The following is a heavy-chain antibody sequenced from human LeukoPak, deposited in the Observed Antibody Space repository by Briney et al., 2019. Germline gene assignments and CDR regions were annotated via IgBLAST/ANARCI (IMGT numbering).Heavy chain of an antibody. J-gene: IGHJ4*02. CDR3: ARDPTIAVAVPDY. CDR1: GFTFSSYA. D-gene: IGHD6-19*01. V-gene: IGHV3-23*01. Sequence: GGSLRLSCAASGFTFSSYAMSWVRQAPGKGLEWVSAISGGGGSTYYADSVKGRFTISRDNSKNTLYLQMNSLRAEDTAVYYCARDPTIAVAVPDYWGQGTLVTVSS. CDR2: ISGGGGST.